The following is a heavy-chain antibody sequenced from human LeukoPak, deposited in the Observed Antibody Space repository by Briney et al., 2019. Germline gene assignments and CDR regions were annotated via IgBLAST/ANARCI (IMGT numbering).Heavy chain of an antibody. Sequence: GGSLRLSCAASGFTFSSYGMHWVRRAPGKGLEWVAFIRYDGSNKYYADSVKGRFTISRDNSKNTLYLQMNSLRAEDTAVYYCAKDSARLGYRPDAFDIWGQETMVTVSS. CDR2: IRYDGSNK. J-gene: IGHJ3*02. CDR1: GFTFSSYG. CDR3: AKDSARLGYRPDAFDI. V-gene: IGHV3-30*02. D-gene: IGHD5-18*01.